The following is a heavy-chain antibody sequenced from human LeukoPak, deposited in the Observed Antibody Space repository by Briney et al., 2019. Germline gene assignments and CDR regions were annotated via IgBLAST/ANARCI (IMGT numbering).Heavy chain of an antibody. CDR1: GFIFSDYY. V-gene: IGHV3-11*01. Sequence: GGSLRLSCAASGFIFSDYYMSWVRQAPGKGLEWVSYSSSSGNTIYYADSVKGRFTISRDSGENSLYLQMNSLSAEDTAVYYCAGHTLSPVGYSYYYYMDVWSKGTTVTVSS. CDR2: SSSSGNTI. J-gene: IGHJ6*03. CDR3: AGHTLSPVGYSYYYYMDV. D-gene: IGHD2-21*01.